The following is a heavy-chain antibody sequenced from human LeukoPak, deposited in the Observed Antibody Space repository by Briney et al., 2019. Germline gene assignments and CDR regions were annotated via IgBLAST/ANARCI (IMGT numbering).Heavy chain of an antibody. Sequence: PGGSLRPSCAASGFTFSSYSMNWVRQAPGRGLEWVSYITSSSSTIYYADYVKGRFTISRDNAKNSLYLQMNSLRAEDTAVYYCARDRTMGEFDFWGQGTLVTVSS. J-gene: IGHJ4*02. CDR2: ITSSSSTI. CDR3: ARDRTMGEFDF. CDR1: GFTFSSYS. D-gene: IGHD4/OR15-4a*01. V-gene: IGHV3-48*01.